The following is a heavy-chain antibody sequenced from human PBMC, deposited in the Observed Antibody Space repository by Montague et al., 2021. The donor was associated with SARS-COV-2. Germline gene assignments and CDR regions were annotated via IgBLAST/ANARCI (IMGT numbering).Heavy chain of an antibody. Sequence: SLRLSCAASGFTFSSYSMNWIRQAPGKGLEWVSSISTSSSYTYYADSVKGRFTISRDNAKNSLYLQMNSLRAEDTAVYYCANLYSYGSWGQGTLVTVSS. CDR1: GFTFSSYS. D-gene: IGHD5-18*01. J-gene: IGHJ4*02. CDR2: ISTSSSYT. CDR3: ANLYSYGS. V-gene: IGHV3-21*01.